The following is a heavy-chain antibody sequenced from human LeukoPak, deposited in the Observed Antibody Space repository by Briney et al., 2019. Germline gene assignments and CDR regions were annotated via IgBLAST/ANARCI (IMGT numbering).Heavy chain of an antibody. Sequence: GGSVSLSCAASGFIVSSNYMNWVRQAPGKGMEWDSVIYRGGSTYYADSVTSRFTMSRDNSKNTLYLQMNSLRAEDTAVYYSARGHNIPAWGQGTLVTVSS. CDR1: GFIVSSNY. V-gene: IGHV3-53*01. J-gene: IGHJ4*02. CDR3: ARGHNIPA. D-gene: IGHD1-1*01. CDR2: IYRGGST.